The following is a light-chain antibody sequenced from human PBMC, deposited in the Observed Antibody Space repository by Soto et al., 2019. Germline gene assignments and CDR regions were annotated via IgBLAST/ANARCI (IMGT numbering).Light chain of an antibody. J-gene: IGLJ3*02. Sequence: QAVVTQPASVSGSAGQSITISCSGTMRDVGAYNLVSWYQQHPGTAPKLIIYEVRNRPSDISSRFSGSRSGNTASLTISGLQSEDEGDYYCSAYTARSTLVFGGGTKVTVL. CDR3: SAYTARSTLV. CDR1: MRDVGAYNL. CDR2: EVR. V-gene: IGLV2-14*01.